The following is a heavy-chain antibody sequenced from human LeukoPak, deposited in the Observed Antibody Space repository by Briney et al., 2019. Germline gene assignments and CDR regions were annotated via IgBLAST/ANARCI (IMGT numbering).Heavy chain of an antibody. CDR1: GGSFSGYY. CDR2: INHSGST. J-gene: IGHJ5*02. CDR3: ARGGLRFLEWLRSGFDP. V-gene: IGHV4-34*01. Sequence: SETLSLTCAVYGGSFSGYYWSWIRQPPGKGLEWIGEINHSGSTNYNPYLKSRVTISVDTSKNQSSLKLSSVTAADTAVYYCARGGLRFLEWLRSGFDPWGQGTLVTVSS. D-gene: IGHD3-3*01.